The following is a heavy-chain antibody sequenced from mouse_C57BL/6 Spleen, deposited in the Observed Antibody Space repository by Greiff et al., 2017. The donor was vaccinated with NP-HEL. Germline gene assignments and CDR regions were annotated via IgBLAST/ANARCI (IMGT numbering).Heavy chain of an antibody. D-gene: IGHD2-3*01. CDR2: IYPRSGNT. Sequence: VKLMESGAELARPGASVKLSFKASGYTFTSYGISWVKQRTGQGLEWIGEIYPRSGNTYYNEKFKGKATLTADKSSSTAYMELRSLTSEDSAVYFCARGIYDGYLAYWGQGTLVTVSA. V-gene: IGHV1-81*01. CDR1: GYTFTSYG. CDR3: ARGIYDGYLAY. J-gene: IGHJ3*01.